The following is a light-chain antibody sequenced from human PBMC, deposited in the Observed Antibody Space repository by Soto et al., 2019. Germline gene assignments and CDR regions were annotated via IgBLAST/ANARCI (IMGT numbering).Light chain of an antibody. J-gene: IGKJ5*01. CDR2: GVS. CDR1: QSVINNY. CDR3: QQYGSSPFIT. Sequence: EIVLTQSPGTLSLSPGERATLSCRASQSVINNYLAWYQQKPGQAPRLLIYGVSSRATGIPDRFSGSGSGTDFTLTISRLEREDFAVYYCQQYGSSPFITFGQGTRLEIK. V-gene: IGKV3-20*01.